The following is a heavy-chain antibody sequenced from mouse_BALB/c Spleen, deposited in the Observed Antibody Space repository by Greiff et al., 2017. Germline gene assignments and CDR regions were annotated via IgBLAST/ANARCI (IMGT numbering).Heavy chain of an antibody. Sequence: EVKLVESGGGLVQPGGSLKLSCAASGFTFSSYTMSWVRQTPDKRLEWVATISSGGSYTYYPDSVKGRFTISRDNAKNTLYLQMSSLKSEDTAMYYCARPYYGNLAYWGQGTLVTVSA. CDR2: ISSGGSYT. D-gene: IGHD2-10*01. V-gene: IGHV5-6*03. J-gene: IGHJ3*01. CDR3: ARPYYGNLAY. CDR1: GFTFSSYT.